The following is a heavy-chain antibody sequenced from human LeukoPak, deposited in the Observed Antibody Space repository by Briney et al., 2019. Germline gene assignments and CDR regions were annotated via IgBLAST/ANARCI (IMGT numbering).Heavy chain of an antibody. CDR1: GASISSYY. D-gene: IGHD6-13*01. J-gene: IGHJ4*02. CDR3: ASGPYPAAGTDHQFDY. Sequence: SETLSLTCTVSGASISSYYWSWIRQPPGKGLEWIGYIFNSGSTLYNPTLQSRVTISVDTSKNQFSLKLTSVTAADTAVYYCASGPYPAAGTDHQFDYWGQGTLVTVSS. CDR2: IFNSGST. V-gene: IGHV4-59*01.